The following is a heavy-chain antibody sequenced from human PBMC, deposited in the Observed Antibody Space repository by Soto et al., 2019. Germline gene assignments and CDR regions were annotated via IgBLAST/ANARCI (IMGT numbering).Heavy chain of an antibody. CDR3: AQNLPRTGRFDN. CDR2: IYYSGNT. CDR1: GASTTSTTYF. J-gene: IGHJ4*02. V-gene: IGHV4-39*01. Sequence: SETLSLTCSLSGASTTSTTYFCAWIRHPPGKGLEWVGTIYYSGNTHYNPSLKSRTTVSVGRYRNQFSLPGISVTAADTAVYYCAQNLPRTGRFDNWVQGNVVT.